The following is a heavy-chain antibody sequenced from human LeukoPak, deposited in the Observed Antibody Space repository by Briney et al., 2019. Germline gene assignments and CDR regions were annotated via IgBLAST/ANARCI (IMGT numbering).Heavy chain of an antibody. Sequence: GGSLRLSCAASGFTFSSYAMSWVRQAPGKGLEWVSAISGSGGSTYHADSVKGRFTISRDNSKNTLYLQMNSLRAEDTAVYYCAKLVAAAGTRFDYWGQGTLVTVSS. CDR2: ISGSGGST. V-gene: IGHV3-23*01. CDR1: GFTFSSYA. D-gene: IGHD6-13*01. CDR3: AKLVAAAGTRFDY. J-gene: IGHJ4*02.